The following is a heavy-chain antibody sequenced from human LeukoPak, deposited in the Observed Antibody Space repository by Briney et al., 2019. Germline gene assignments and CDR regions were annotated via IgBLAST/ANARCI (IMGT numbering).Heavy chain of an antibody. J-gene: IGHJ5*02. V-gene: IGHV4-4*07. D-gene: IGHD6-13*01. Sequence: SETLSLTCTVSGGSISSYYWSWIRQPAGKGLEWIGRIYTSGSTNYNPSLKSRVTMSVDTSKNQFSLKLSSVTAADTAVYYCARGRYSSSWYYWFDPWGQGTLVTVSS. CDR2: IYTSGST. CDR3: ARGRYSSSWYYWFDP. CDR1: GGSISSYY.